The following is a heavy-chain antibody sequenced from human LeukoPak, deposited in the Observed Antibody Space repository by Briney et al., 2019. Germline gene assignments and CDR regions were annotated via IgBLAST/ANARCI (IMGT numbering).Heavy chain of an antibody. CDR3: ARVQTFYDTSGIDY. D-gene: IGHD3-22*01. J-gene: IGHJ4*02. CDR2: INPSGGST. V-gene: IGHV1-46*01. Sequence: ASVKVSCKASGYTFTTYYMHWVRQAPGQGLEWMGTINPSGGSTSYAQRFQGRVTMTRDTSTSTVYMELSSLRSEDTAVYYCARVQTFYDTSGIDYWGQGTLVTVSS. CDR1: GYTFTTYY.